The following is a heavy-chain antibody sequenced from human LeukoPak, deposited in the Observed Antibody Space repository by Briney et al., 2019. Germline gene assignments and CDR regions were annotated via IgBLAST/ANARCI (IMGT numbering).Heavy chain of an antibody. CDR3: ARPRYSNYFFDY. V-gene: IGHV1-2*02. CDR2: INPNSGGT. D-gene: IGHD4-11*01. CDR1: GYTFTGYY. J-gene: IGHJ4*02. Sequence: GASVKVSCKASGYTFTGYYMHWVRQAPGQGLGWMGWINPNSGGTNYAQKFQGRVTMTRDTSISTAYMELSRLRSDDTAVYYCARPRYSNYFFDYWGQGTLVTVSS.